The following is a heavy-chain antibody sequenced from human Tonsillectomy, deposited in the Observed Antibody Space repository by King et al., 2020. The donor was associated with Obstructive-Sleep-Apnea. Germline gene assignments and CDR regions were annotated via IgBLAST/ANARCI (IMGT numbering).Heavy chain of an antibody. CDR1: GFTFSSYS. CDR3: ARDTPFGSGWFYWYFDL. D-gene: IGHD6-19*01. Sequence: VQLVESGGGLVKPGGSLRLSCAASGFTFSSYSMNWVRQAPGKGLEWVSSISSSSSYIYYAASVKGRFTISSDNAKNSLYLQMNSLRAEDTAVYYCARDTPFGSGWFYWYFDLWGRGTLVTVSS. J-gene: IGHJ2*01. V-gene: IGHV3-21*01. CDR2: ISSSSSYI.